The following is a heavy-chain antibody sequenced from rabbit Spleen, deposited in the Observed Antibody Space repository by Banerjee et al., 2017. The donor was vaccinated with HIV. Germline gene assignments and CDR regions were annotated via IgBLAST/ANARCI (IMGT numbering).Heavy chain of an antibody. Sequence: QSLEESGGDLVKPGASLTLTCTASGFSFSSDYYSRWVRQPPGKGLEWIACIDIGSSGFTYFASWAKGRFTISKTSSTTVTLQMTSLTGADTATYFCAKGIPANANYLREMALWGPGTLVTVS. J-gene: IGHJ4*01. D-gene: IGHD1-1*01. CDR2: IDIGSSGFT. CDR1: GFSFSSDYY. CDR3: AKGIPANANYLREMAL. V-gene: IGHV1S40*01.